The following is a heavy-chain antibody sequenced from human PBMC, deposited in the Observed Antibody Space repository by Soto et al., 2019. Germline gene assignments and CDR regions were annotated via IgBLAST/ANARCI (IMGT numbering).Heavy chain of an antibody. CDR3: AKDETLRYRVYYYYYYGMDV. Sequence: GGSLRLSCAASGFTFSSYGMHWVRQAPGKGLEWVAVISYDGSNKYYADSVKGRFTISRDNSKNTLYLQMNSLRAEDTAVYYFAKDETLRYRVYYYYYYGMDVWGQGTTVTVSS. CDR1: GFTFSSYG. D-gene: IGHD3-9*01. V-gene: IGHV3-30*18. CDR2: ISYDGSNK. J-gene: IGHJ6*02.